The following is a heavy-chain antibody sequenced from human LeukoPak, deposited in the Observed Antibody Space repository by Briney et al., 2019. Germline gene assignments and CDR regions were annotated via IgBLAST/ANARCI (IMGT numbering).Heavy chain of an antibody. CDR1: GYTLTSDG. Sequence: SVTVSCKVSGYTLTSDGISWVRQPPGQGREWMGWISAYNGNTNYAQKLQGRVTMTTHTSTSTAYMELSSLRSDDTAVYYCARDGSQNYYYYYGMDVWGQGTTVTVSS. CDR2: ISAYNGNT. D-gene: IGHD1-26*01. J-gene: IGHJ6*02. CDR3: ARDGSQNYYYYYGMDV. V-gene: IGHV1-18*01.